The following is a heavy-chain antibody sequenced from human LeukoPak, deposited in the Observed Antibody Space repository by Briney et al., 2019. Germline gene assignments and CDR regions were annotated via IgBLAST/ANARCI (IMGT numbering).Heavy chain of an antibody. CDR1: GFTVSSNY. Sequence: PGGSLRLSCAASGFTVSSNYMSWVRQAPGKGLEWVSVIYSGGSTYYADSVKGRFTISRDNSKNTLYLQMNSLRAEDTALYYCARANPYYYYYYMDVWGKGTTVTVSS. V-gene: IGHV3-53*01. CDR2: IYSGGST. CDR3: ARANPYYYYYYMDV. J-gene: IGHJ6*03.